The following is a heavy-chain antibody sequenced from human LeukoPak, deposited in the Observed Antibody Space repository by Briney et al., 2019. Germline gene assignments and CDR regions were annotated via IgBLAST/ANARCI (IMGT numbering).Heavy chain of an antibody. V-gene: IGHV4-34*01. CDR1: GGSFSGYY. Sequence: SETLSLTCAVYGGSFSGYYWSWIRQPPGKGLEWIGEIYHSGSTNYNPSLKSRVTISVDTFKNQFSLKLSSVTAADTAVYYCARSLWYSSSWYVLPVYWGQGTLVTVSS. D-gene: IGHD6-13*01. CDR3: ARSLWYSSSWYVLPVY. J-gene: IGHJ4*02. CDR2: IYHSGST.